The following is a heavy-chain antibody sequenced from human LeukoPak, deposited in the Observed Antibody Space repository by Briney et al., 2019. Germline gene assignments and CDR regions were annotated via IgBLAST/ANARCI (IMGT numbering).Heavy chain of an antibody. V-gene: IGHV3-20*04. J-gene: IGHJ5*02. Sequence: GGSLRLSCAASGFTFDHYGMSWVRQAPGKGLEWVSDVNWNGDRKGYANSVKGRFTISRDNSKNTLYLQMGSLGAEDMAVYYCARGRVPSSIPNWFDPWGQGTLVTVSS. CDR3: ARGRVPSSIPNWFDP. D-gene: IGHD6-19*01. CDR1: GFTFDHYG. CDR2: VNWNGDRK.